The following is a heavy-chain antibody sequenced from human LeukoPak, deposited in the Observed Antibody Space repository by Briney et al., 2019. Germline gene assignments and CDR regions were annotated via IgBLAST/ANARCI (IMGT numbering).Heavy chain of an antibody. CDR3: ARGSSWYQISVFGY. V-gene: IGHV3-7*03. CDR1: GFNFGDYW. Sequence: PGGSLRLSCAASGFNFGDYWMHWVRQAPGKGLEWVANIKQDGSEKYYVDSVKGRFTISRDNAKNSLYLQMNSLRAEDTAVYYCARGSSWYQISVFGYWGQGTLVTVSS. J-gene: IGHJ4*02. D-gene: IGHD6-13*01. CDR2: IKQDGSEK.